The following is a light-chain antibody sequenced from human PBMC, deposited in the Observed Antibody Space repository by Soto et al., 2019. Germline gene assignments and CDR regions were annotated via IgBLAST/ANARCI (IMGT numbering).Light chain of an antibody. Sequence: QPVLTQSPSASASLGASVKLTCTLSSGHSNYAIAWHQQQSEKGPRYLMKLNSDGSHSKGDGIPDRFSGSSSGAERYLTISAPQSEEEAAYYCQTWASGIVVFGGGTQLTAL. V-gene: IGLV4-69*01. CDR3: QTWASGIVV. CDR2: LNSDGSH. CDR1: SGHSNYA. J-gene: IGLJ7*02.